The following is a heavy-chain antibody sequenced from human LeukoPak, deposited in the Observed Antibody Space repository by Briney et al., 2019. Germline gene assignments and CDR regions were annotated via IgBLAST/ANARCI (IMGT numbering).Heavy chain of an antibody. CDR1: GYSLTTYW. J-gene: IGHJ4*02. D-gene: IGHD3-10*01. V-gene: IGHV5-51*01. CDR2: NYPGDSDT. CDR3: ARQHGSGSYYSRAIDY. Sequence: GESLKISCEASGYSLTTYWIGWVRQMPGKGLEWMGINYPGDSDTRYSPSFQGQVTISADKSINTAYLQWSSLKASDTAMYYCARQHGSGSYYSRAIDYWGQGTLVTVSS.